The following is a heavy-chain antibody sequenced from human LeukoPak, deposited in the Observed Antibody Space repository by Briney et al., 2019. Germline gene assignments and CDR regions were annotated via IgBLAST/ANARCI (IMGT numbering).Heavy chain of an antibody. CDR1: GDTFSSNSAA. J-gene: IGHJ5*02. CDR2: TYYRSKWYN. CDR3: ARGSYSSSWYWFDP. Sequence: SQTLSLTCAVSGDTFSSNSAAWNWHRQSPSRGLDWLVRTYYRSKWYNDYAVSVKSRITINPDTSKNQFSLQLNSVTPEDTAVYYCARGSYSSSWYWFDPWGQGTLVTVSS. D-gene: IGHD6-13*01. V-gene: IGHV6-1*01.